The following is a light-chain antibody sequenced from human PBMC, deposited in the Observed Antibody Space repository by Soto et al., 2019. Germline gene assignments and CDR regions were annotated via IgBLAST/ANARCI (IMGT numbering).Light chain of an antibody. CDR2: KAS. Sequence: DSQMTQYPSTLSASVGDRVTITCRASQSISSWLAWYQQKPGKAPKLLISKASTLHSGVPPRFSGSGSGTEFTLTSSSLQPDDFATYYCQQYESYPMTFGGGTKVEIK. CDR1: QSISSW. J-gene: IGKJ4*01. V-gene: IGKV1-5*03. CDR3: QQYESYPMT.